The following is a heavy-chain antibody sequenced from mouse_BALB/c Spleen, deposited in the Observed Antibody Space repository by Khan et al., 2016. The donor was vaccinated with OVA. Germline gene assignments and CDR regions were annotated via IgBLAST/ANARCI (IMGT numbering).Heavy chain of an antibody. J-gene: IGHJ2*01. CDR2: IYPGNSDT. D-gene: IGHD2-1*01. V-gene: IGHV1-5*01. Sequence: VQLKQSGTVLVRPGASVKMSCKGSGYTFTNYWMHWVKQRPGQGLEWIGVIYPGNSDTNYNQKFKGKAKLTAVTSTSTAYMELNSLTNEDSAVYYCTRNGFGNYESLDYWGQGTTLTVSS. CDR3: TRNGFGNYESLDY. CDR1: GYTFTNYW.